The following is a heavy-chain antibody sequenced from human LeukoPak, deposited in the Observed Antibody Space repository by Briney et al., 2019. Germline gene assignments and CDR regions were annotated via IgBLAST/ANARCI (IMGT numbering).Heavy chain of an antibody. J-gene: IGHJ4*02. D-gene: IGHD6-6*01. CDR1: GFSLSTSGVG. Sequence: SGPTLVNPTQTLTLTCTFSGFSLSTSGVGVGWIRQPPGKALEWLALIYWDDDKRYSPSLKSRLTITKDTSKNQVALTMTNMDPVDTATYYCAHRLSTALDSSCIFDYWGQGTLVTVSS. CDR2: IYWDDDK. CDR3: AHRLSTALDSSCIFDY. V-gene: IGHV2-5*02.